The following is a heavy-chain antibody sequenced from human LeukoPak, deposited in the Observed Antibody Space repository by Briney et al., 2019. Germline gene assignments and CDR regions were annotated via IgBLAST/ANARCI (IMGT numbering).Heavy chain of an antibody. CDR2: IYPTDSTT. J-gene: IGHJ4*02. Sequence: GESLKISCKGSGYTFTSFWIAWVRQMPGKGLEYMGIIYPTDSTTTYSPSFQGQVTMSVDKSINTAYLQWSSLNASDTAMYYCARRGGAADFDYWGQGTLVTVSS. CDR3: ARRGGAADFDY. V-gene: IGHV5-51*01. D-gene: IGHD3-16*01. CDR1: GYTFTSFW.